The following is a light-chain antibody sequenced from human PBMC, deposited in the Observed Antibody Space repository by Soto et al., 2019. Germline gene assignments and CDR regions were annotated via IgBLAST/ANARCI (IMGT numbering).Light chain of an antibody. Sequence: EILMTQSPDTLSVSPGESATLSCRASQRVYSNLAWYQQRPGQAPRLLIYGASTRATGVPARFGGRGSGTEFTLTISSLQSEDFAVYYCQQYTNWPPNTFGQGTRLEMK. J-gene: IGKJ5*01. CDR2: GAS. CDR3: QQYTNWPPNT. CDR1: QRVYSN. V-gene: IGKV3-15*01.